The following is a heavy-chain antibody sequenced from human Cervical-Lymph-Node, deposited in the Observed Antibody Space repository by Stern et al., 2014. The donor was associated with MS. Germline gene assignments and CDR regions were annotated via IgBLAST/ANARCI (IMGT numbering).Heavy chain of an antibody. D-gene: IGHD2-21*02. J-gene: IGHJ4*02. CDR1: GFTFTNYA. V-gene: IGHV1-3*01. CDR3: AREVTGSRGDY. CDR2: IRAADGET. Sequence: VQLVQSGAEVKKPGASVKVSCKASGFTFTNYAIHWVRQAPGQALEWVGWIRAADGETRYSQKFQGRVTVTRDTSASTAYMELSSLRSEDTAIYYCAREVTGSRGDYWGQGTLVTVSS.